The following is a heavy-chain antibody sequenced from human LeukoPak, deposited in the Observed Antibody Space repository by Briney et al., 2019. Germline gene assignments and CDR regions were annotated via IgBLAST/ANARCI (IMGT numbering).Heavy chain of an antibody. CDR1: GFTFSSYG. J-gene: IGHJ4*02. Sequence: GRSLRLYCAVSGFTFSSYGMRWVRQAPGKGLEWVAVIWYHGSNEFYADSVKGRFTISRDNSKNTLYLQMNSLRAEDTAVYYCARDAYYFGSGSYVDYWGQGTLVTVSS. CDR2: IWYHGSNE. CDR3: ARDAYYFGSGSYVDY. V-gene: IGHV3-33*01. D-gene: IGHD3-10*01.